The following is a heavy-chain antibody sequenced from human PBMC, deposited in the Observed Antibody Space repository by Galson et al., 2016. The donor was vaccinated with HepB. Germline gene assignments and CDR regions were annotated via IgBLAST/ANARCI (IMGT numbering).Heavy chain of an antibody. CDR3: STISPGREDDF. V-gene: IGHV3-74*01. J-gene: IGHJ4*02. D-gene: IGHD5-24*01. CDR1: GFTFSSYW. Sequence: SLRLSCAASGFTFSSYWMHWVRQGPGKGLVWVSRVNRDGSITDYADYVTGRFTISRDNAKNTVYLQMNTLRAEDTAIYYCSTISPGREDDFWGQGTLVTVSS. CDR2: VNRDGSIT.